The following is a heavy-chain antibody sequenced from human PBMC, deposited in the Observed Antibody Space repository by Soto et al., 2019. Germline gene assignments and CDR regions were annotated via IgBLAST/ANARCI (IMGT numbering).Heavy chain of an antibody. Sequence: PGGSLRLSCAASGFTFSSYSMNWVRQAPGKGLEWLSYVSSSGSTTHYADSAKGRFTISRDNAKNSLYLQMNSLRDDDTAVYYCARGHSSSWYCFDPWGQGTLVTVSS. CDR3: ARGHSSSWYCFDP. CDR2: VSSSGSTT. V-gene: IGHV3-48*02. CDR1: GFTFSSYS. J-gene: IGHJ5*02. D-gene: IGHD6-13*01.